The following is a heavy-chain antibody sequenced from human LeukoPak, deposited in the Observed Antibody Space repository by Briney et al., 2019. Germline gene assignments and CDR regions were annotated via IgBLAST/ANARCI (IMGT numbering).Heavy chain of an antibody. D-gene: IGHD3-10*01. CDR2: IFYSGST. CDR1: GGSISSYY. CDR3: AKSNGYGLVDI. V-gene: IGHV4-59*12. J-gene: IGHJ3*02. Sequence: SETLSLTCPVSGGSISSYYWSWIRRPPGKGLEWIGNIFYSGSTYYSPSLKSRVTISLDTSRNQFSLKLNSVTAADTAVYYCAKSNGYGLVDIWGQGTMVTVSS.